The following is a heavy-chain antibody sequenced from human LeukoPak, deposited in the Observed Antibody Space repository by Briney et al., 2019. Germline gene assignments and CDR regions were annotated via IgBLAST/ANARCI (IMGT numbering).Heavy chain of an antibody. D-gene: IGHD1-26*01. CDR2: IEPAGSAS. V-gene: IGHV3-7*03. J-gene: IGHJ4*02. CDR3: AKDLYGSGY. Sequence: PGGSLGLSCTASGFTFSSYWMTWVRQAPGKGLEWVANIEPAGSASYYADSVKGRFTISRDNAKNSLYLQMNSLRAEDTALYYCAKDLYGSGYWGQGTLVTVSS. CDR1: GFTFSSYW.